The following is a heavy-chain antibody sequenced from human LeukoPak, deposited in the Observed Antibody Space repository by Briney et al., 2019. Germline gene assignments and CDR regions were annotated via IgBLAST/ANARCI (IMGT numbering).Heavy chain of an antibody. J-gene: IGHJ4*02. V-gene: IGHV4-31*03. CDR2: IYYSGST. Sequence: SQTLSLTCTVSGVSISSGGYYWSWIRQHPGKGLEWIGYIYYSGSTYYNPSLKSRVTISVDTSKNQFSLKLSSVTAADTAVYYCARAGGHYYGSGSSSNFDYWGQGTLVTVSS. CDR1: GVSISSGGYY. CDR3: ARAGGHYYGSGSSSNFDY. D-gene: IGHD3-10*01.